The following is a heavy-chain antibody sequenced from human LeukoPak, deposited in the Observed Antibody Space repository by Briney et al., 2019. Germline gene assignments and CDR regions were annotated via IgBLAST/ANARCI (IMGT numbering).Heavy chain of an antibody. CDR1: GYTFTTYD. CDR3: ARGPNKSDGGNSGSAWFDP. D-gene: IGHD4-23*01. Sequence: ASVKVSCKASGYTFTTYDINWVRHAPGQGLEWMGWMNPKSGNTGYAQKFQGRVTMTRNTSISTAYMELSSLRSEDTAVYYCARGPNKSDGGNSGSAWFDPWGQGTLVTVSS. V-gene: IGHV1-8*01. J-gene: IGHJ5*02. CDR2: MNPKSGNT.